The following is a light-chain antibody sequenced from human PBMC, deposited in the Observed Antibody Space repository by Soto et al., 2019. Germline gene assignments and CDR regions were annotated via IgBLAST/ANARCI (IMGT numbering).Light chain of an antibody. V-gene: IGKV3-20*01. CDR3: QQYGSSPWT. CDR1: QSVSSSY. J-gene: IGKJ1*01. CDR2: GAS. Sequence: EIVLTQSPGTLSLSPGERATLSCRASQSVSSSYLAWYQQKPGQAPRLLIYGASSRATGIPDRFSGSGSATDFTLTISRLEPEDFAVYYCQQYGSSPWTFGQGTKVDTK.